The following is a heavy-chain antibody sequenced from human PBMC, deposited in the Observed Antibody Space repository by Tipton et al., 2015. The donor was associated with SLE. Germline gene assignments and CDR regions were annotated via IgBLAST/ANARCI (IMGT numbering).Heavy chain of an antibody. V-gene: IGHV4-39*01. Sequence: LRLSCTVSGGSISSSSYYWGWIRQPPGKGLEWIGSIYYSGSTYYNPSLKSRVTISVDTSKNQFSLKLSSVTAADTAVYYCARHDYGDYGYFDYWGQGTLVIVSS. CDR1: GGSISSSSYY. CDR3: ARHDYGDYGYFDY. D-gene: IGHD4-17*01. J-gene: IGHJ4*02. CDR2: IYYSGST.